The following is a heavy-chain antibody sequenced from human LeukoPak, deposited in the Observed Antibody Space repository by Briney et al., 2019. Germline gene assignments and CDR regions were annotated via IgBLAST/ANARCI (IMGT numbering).Heavy chain of an antibody. J-gene: IGHJ4*02. Sequence: TGESLRLSCTASGFTFSTYSMNWVRQAPGKGLEWVSSISSSSTYIYYADTVRGRVTISRDNAKNSLYLQMNSLRAEDTAVYYCAREDSSSWPFDYWGQGTLVTVSS. CDR2: ISSSSTYI. V-gene: IGHV3-21*01. CDR3: AREDSSSWPFDY. D-gene: IGHD6-13*01. CDR1: GFTFSTYS.